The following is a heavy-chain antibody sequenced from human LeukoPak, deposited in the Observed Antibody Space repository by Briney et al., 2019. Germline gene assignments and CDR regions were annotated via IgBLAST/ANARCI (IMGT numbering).Heavy chain of an antibody. Sequence: GESLKISCKGSGYSFTSYWIGWVRQMPGKGLGWMGIIYPGDSDTRYSPSFQGQVTISADKSISTAYLQWSSLKASDTAMYYCARDNVVVPAASSHLYYDSPWKAFDIWGQGTMVTVSS. V-gene: IGHV5-51*01. D-gene: IGHD2-2*01. CDR1: GYSFTSYW. CDR2: IYPGDSDT. CDR3: ARDNVVVPAASSHLYYDSPWKAFDI. J-gene: IGHJ3*02.